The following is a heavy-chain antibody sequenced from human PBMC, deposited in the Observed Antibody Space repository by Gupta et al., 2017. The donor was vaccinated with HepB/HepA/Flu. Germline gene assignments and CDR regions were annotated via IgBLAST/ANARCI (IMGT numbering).Heavy chain of an antibody. Sequence: EVQLLESGGGLVQPGGSLRLSCAASGFTFSSYAMSWVRQAPGKGLEWVSAISGSGGSTYYADSVKGRFTISRDNSKNTLYLQMKSLRAEDTAVYYCAKSDYSNYVFDYWGQGTLVTVSS. CDR1: GFTFSSYA. D-gene: IGHD4-11*01. J-gene: IGHJ4*02. CDR3: AKSDYSNYVFDY. CDR2: ISGSGGST. V-gene: IGHV3-23*01.